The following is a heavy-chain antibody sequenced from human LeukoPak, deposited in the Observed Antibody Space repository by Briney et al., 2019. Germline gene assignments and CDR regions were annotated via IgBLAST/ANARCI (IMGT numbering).Heavy chain of an antibody. CDR2: INPNSGGT. Sequence: ASVKVSCKASGYTFTGYYMHWVRHPPGQGLELMGWINPNSGGTNYAQKFQGRVTMTRDTSISTAYMELSRLRSDDTAVYYCARAGGYCGRISCPYYFDYWGQGSLVAVSS. CDR1: GYTFTGYY. V-gene: IGHV1-2*02. D-gene: IGHD2-15*01. CDR3: ARAGGYCGRISCPYYFDY. J-gene: IGHJ4*02.